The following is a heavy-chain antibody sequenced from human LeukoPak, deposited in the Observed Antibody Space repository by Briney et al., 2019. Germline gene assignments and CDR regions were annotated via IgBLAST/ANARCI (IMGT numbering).Heavy chain of an antibody. CDR3: ARGNGFIIDY. D-gene: IGHD2-8*01. CDR2: IKQDGSEK. J-gene: IGHJ4*02. CDR1: GFTLSSYW. V-gene: IGHV3-7*01. Sequence: GALRLSCVASGFTLSSYWMHWVRQSPGKGLEWVAIIKQDGSEKFYVDSVKGRFTISRDNAKNSVYLQMNNLRVEDMAVYHCARGNGFIIDYWGQGTLVTVSS.